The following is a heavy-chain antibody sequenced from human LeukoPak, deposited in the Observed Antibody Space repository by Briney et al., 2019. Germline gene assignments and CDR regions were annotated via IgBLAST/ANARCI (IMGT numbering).Heavy chain of an antibody. V-gene: IGHV3-48*01. J-gene: IGHJ4*02. CDR3: ARDLRYSSEGGVIDS. Sequence: GGSLRLSCAASGFTFSSYSMNWVRQAPGMGLEWVSYISSGSGTIYYADSVKGRFTSSRDNAKNSLYLQMNSLRAEDTAVYYCARDLRYSSEGGVIDSWGQGTLVTVSS. D-gene: IGHD6-19*01. CDR1: GFTFSSYS. CDR2: ISSGSGTI.